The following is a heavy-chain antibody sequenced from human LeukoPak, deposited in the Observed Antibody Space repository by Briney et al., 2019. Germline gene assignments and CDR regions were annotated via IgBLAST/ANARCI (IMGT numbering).Heavy chain of an antibody. Sequence: AGGSLRLSCAASGFTFDDYTMHWVRQAPGKGLEWVSLISWDGGSTYYADSVKGRFTISRDNSKDSLYLQMNSLRTEDTALYYCAKGQPGIAAAGFDYWGQGTLVTVSS. CDR2: ISWDGGST. V-gene: IGHV3-43*01. CDR1: GFTFDDYT. J-gene: IGHJ4*02. D-gene: IGHD6-13*01. CDR3: AKGQPGIAAAGFDY.